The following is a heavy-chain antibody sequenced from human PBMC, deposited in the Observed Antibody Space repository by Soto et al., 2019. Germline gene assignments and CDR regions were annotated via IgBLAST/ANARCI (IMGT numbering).Heavy chain of an antibody. V-gene: IGHV3-33*01. CDR2: IWYDGSND. CDR3: ARDRWEFQLFYYGLDV. Sequence: PGGSLRLSCAASGFTFSNYGMHWVRQAPGKGLEGVAIIWYDGSNDYYVDSVKGRFTISRDNSKNTLSLQMNSLRAEDTAVYYCARDRWEFQLFYYGLDVWGQGTTVTVSS. CDR1: GFTFSNYG. D-gene: IGHD1-26*01. J-gene: IGHJ6*02.